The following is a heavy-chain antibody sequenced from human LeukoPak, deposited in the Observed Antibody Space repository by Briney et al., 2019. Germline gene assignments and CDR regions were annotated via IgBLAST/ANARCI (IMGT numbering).Heavy chain of an antibody. V-gene: IGHV3-15*01. CDR1: ALIFNNAW. D-gene: IGHD4-17*01. J-gene: IGHJ4*02. Sequence: GGSLRLSCATSALIFNNAWMTWVRQAPGKGLEWVGRIKSKTDGGTTDYAAPVKGRFTISRDDSKNTLYLQMNSLKTEDTAVYYCTTDGGDYGDLRYWGQGTLVTVSS. CDR3: TTDGGDYGDLRY. CDR2: IKSKTDGGTT.